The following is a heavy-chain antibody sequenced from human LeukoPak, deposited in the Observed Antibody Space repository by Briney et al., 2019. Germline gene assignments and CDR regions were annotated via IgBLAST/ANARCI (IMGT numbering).Heavy chain of an antibody. Sequence: PSETLSLTCTVSGGSISNYYWNWIRQPPGKGLEWIGYIYYSGTTNYNPSLKSRVTISLDTSKNQFSLKLSSVTAADTAFYYCARYIVSYPHDAFDIWGQGTMVTVSS. CDR2: IYYSGTT. D-gene: IGHD2-15*01. V-gene: IGHV4-59*01. CDR3: ARYIVSYPHDAFDI. J-gene: IGHJ3*02. CDR1: GGSISNYY.